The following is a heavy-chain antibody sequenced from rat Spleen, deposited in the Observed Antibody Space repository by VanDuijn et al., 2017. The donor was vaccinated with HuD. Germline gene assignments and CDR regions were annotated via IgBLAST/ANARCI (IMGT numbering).Heavy chain of an antibody. V-gene: IGHV5S11*01. D-gene: IGHD4-3*01. Sequence: EVQLVESGGGLVQPGRSLKLSCAASGFTFSNYYMAWVRQAPTKGLEWVAYISTGGDNTYYRDSVKGRFTISRDDEESTLYLQMDSLRSEETATYFCARLGGLSNWFAYWGQGTLVTVSS. CDR2: ISTGGDNT. J-gene: IGHJ3*01. CDR1: GFTFSNYY. CDR3: ARLGGLSNWFAY.